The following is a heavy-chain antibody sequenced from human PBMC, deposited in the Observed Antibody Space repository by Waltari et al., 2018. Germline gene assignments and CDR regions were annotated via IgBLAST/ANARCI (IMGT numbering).Heavy chain of an antibody. CDR3: ARKGAETKEGGGGGMDV. CDR1: GCTLNRYG. D-gene: IGHD3-16*01. J-gene: IGHJ6*02. CDR2: IWYDVSSN. Sequence: QVPLAESGGGVLQPGRYVRLPCGAAGCTLNRYGLHGVRQPPGRGLEWISLIWYDVSSNYYRASLQARFPSSSNNSTGPFYLETPNRGAEDAVVFYGARKGAETKEGGGGGMDVWGQGTTVIVSS. V-gene: IGHV3-33*01.